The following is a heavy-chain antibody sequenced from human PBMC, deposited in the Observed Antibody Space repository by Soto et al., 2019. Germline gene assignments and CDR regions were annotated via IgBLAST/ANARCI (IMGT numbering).Heavy chain of an antibody. Sequence: GGSLRLSCAASGFTFSYYSMHWVRQAPGKGLEYVSAITGNGGNTYYANSLKGRFTISRDNSKNTLYLQIGSLKAEDTAVYFCVRVGSGYDYLGQGT. V-gene: IGHV3-64*01. CDR3: VRVGSGYDY. D-gene: IGHD1-26*01. CDR1: GFTFSYYS. J-gene: IGHJ4*02. CDR2: ITGNGGNT.